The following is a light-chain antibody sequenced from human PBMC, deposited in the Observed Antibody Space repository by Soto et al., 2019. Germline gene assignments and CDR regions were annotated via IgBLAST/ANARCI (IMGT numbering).Light chain of an antibody. CDR1: SSDVGGYSY. V-gene: IGLV2-11*01. Sequence: QSALTQPRSVSGSPGQSVTISCTGTSSDVGGYSYVSWYQQHPGKAPKVMIYDVSKRPSGVPDRFSGSKSGNTASLTISGLQAEDEADYHCFSYGGSYTFVFGSGTKLTVL. J-gene: IGLJ1*01. CDR3: FSYGGSYTFV. CDR2: DVS.